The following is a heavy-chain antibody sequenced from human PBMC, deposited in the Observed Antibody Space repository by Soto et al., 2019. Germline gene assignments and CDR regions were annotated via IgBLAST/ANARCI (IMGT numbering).Heavy chain of an antibody. CDR2: ISSSGSTI. V-gene: IGHV3-11*01. J-gene: IGHJ4*02. CDR1: GFTFSDYY. D-gene: IGHD3-3*01. CDR3: ARRRRYDFWSGYYLDY. Sequence: LRLSCAASGFTFSDYYMSWIRQAPGKGLEWVSYISSSGSTIYYADSVKGRFTISRDNAKNSLYLQMNSLRAEDTAVYYCARRRRYDFWSGYYLDYWGQGTLVTVSS.